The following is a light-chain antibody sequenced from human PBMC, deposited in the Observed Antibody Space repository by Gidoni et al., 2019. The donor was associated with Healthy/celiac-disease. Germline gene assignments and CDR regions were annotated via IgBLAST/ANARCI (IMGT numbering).Light chain of an antibody. CDR3: QQSYSTPQT. J-gene: IGKJ2*01. CDR1: QSIRSY. Sequence: DSQMTQSPSSLSASVGERGTITCRASQSIRSYLNLYQQKPGKAPKLMISAASSLQSGVPSRFSGSGSGTYFTLTISSLQPEDFATYYFQQSYSTPQTFGQGTKLEIK. CDR2: AAS. V-gene: IGKV1-39*01.